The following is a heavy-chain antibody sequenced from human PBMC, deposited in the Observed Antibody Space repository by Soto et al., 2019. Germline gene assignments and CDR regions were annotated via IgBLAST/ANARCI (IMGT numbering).Heavy chain of an antibody. Sequence: SETLSLTCTVSGGSISSSSYYWGWIRQPPGKGLEWIGSIYYSGSTYYNPSLKSRVTISVETSKNQFSLKLSSVTAADTAVYYCATYSSPALYYYGMDVWGQGTTVTVSS. D-gene: IGHD6-13*01. V-gene: IGHV4-39*01. J-gene: IGHJ6*02. CDR2: IYYSGST. CDR3: ATYSSPALYYYGMDV. CDR1: GGSISSSSYY.